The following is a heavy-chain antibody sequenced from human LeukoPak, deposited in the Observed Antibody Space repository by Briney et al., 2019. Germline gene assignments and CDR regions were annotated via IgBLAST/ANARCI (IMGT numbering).Heavy chain of an antibody. J-gene: IGHJ4*02. D-gene: IGHD4-17*01. CDR1: GGTFSSYA. V-gene: IGHV1-69*04. CDR3: ARDPPDYGDFMYYFDY. CDR2: IIPIVGIT. Sequence: GASVKVSCKASGGTFSSYAISWVRQAPGQGLEWMGRIIPIVGITNYAQKFQGRVTITADKSTSTAYMELSSLRSEDTAVYYCARDPPDYGDFMYYFDYWGQGTLVTVSS.